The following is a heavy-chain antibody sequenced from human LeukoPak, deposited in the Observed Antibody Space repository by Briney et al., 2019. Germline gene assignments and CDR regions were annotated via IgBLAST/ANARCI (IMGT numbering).Heavy chain of an antibody. Sequence: ASVKVSCKASGYTFTSYDINWVRQATGQGLEWMGWMNPNSGNTGYAQKFQGRVTITWNTSISTAYMELSSLRSEDTAVYYCARGPGVSLPRYYYMDVWGKGTTVTVSS. V-gene: IGHV1-8*03. D-gene: IGHD6-13*01. CDR3: ARGPGVSLPRYYYMDV. J-gene: IGHJ6*03. CDR1: GYTFTSYD. CDR2: MNPNSGNT.